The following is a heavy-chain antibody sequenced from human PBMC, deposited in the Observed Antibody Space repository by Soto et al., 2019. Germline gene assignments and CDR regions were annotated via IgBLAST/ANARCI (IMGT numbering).Heavy chain of an antibody. CDR3: VKDRVYGDTYFDY. CDR1: GFTFTSFA. CDR2: ISGELSTI. D-gene: IGHD4-17*01. J-gene: IGHJ4*02. V-gene: IGHV3-23*01. Sequence: EVQLLESGGGLVQPGGSLRLSCAASGFTFTSFAMSWVRQSPGKGLEWVSAISGELSTIYYAVSVKGRFTISRDNSKNTLERQMNSLRADDTALYFCVKDRVYGDTYFDYWGQGTLVTVSS.